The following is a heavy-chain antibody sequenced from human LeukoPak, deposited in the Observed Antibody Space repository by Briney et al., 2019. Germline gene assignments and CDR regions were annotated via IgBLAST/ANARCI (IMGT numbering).Heavy chain of an antibody. J-gene: IGHJ6*03. D-gene: IGHD2-21*02. CDR2: IRAYNGNT. Sequence: ASVKVSCKASGYTFTSYGISWVRRAPGQGVEWLGWIRAYNGNTNHAQKLQSRVTMTTDTSTSTAYTELRSLRSDNTAVYYCAREGSYSGGDCYYYYYYMDVWGKGTTVTISS. V-gene: IGHV1-18*01. CDR3: AREGSYSGGDCYYYYYYMDV. CDR1: GYTFTSYG.